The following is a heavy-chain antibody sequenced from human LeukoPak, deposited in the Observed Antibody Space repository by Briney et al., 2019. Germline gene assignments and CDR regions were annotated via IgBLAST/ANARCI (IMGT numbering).Heavy chain of an antibody. D-gene: IGHD2-2*01. CDR3: ARGIVVVPAASVRLPYYFDY. J-gene: IGHJ4*02. CDR2: IYHSGST. Sequence: SGTLSLTCAVSGGSISSSNWWSWVRQPPGKGLEWIGEIYHSGSTNYNPSLKSRVTISVDTSKNQFSLKLSSVTAADTAVYYCARGIVVVPAASVRLPYYFDYWGQGTLVTVSS. V-gene: IGHV4-4*02. CDR1: GGSISSSNW.